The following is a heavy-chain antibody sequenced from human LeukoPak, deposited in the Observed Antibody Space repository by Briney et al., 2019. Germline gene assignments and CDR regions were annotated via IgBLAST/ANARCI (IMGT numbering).Heavy chain of an antibody. CDR2: IYYSGST. D-gene: IGHD6-6*01. Sequence: TSETLSLTCTVSGGSISSYYWSWIRQPPGKGLEWIGYIYYSGSTNYNPSLKSRVTISVDTSKNQFSLKLSSVTAADTAVYYCARGPGSSSYYYYGMDVWGQGTTVTVSS. J-gene: IGHJ6*02. CDR1: GGSISSYY. V-gene: IGHV4-59*01. CDR3: ARGPGSSSYYYYGMDV.